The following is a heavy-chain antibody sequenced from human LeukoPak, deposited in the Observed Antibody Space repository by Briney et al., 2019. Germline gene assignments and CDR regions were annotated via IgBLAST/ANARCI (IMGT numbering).Heavy chain of an antibody. CDR3: ARGISMEVITPYYFDY. CDR2: IYYSGST. D-gene: IGHD3-22*01. V-gene: IGHV4-30-4*08. CDR1: GGSISSGDYY. Sequence: SETRSLTCTVSGGSISSGDYYWSWIRQPPGKGLEWIGYIYYSGSTYYNPSLKSRVTISVDTSKNQFSLKLSSVTAADTAVYYCARGISMEVITPYYFDYWGQGTLVTVSS. J-gene: IGHJ4*02.